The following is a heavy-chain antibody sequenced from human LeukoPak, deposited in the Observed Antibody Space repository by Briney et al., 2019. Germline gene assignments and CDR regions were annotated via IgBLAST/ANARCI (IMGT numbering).Heavy chain of an antibody. CDR2: INHSGST. CDR1: GGSFSGYY. J-gene: IGHJ6*03. CDR3: ARLPLAVAGLYYYYYYMDV. V-gene: IGHV4-34*01. Sequence: SETLSLTCAVYGGSFSGYYWSWIRQPPGKGLEWIGEINHSGSTNYNPSLKSRATISVDTSKNQFSLKLSSVTAADTAVYYCARLPLAVAGLYYYYYYMDVWGKGTTVTISS. D-gene: IGHD6-19*01.